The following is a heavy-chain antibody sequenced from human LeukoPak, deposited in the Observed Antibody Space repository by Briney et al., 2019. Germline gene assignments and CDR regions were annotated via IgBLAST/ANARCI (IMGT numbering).Heavy chain of an antibody. CDR2: IIPIFGTA. V-gene: IGHV1-69*13. Sequence: ASVKVSCKASGGTFSSYAISWVRQAPGQGFEWMGGIIPIFGTANYAQKFQGRVTITADESTSTAYMELSSLRSEDTAVYYCARAVDTAMTFDYWGQGTLVTVSS. CDR1: GGTFSSYA. CDR3: ARAVDTAMTFDY. J-gene: IGHJ4*02. D-gene: IGHD5-18*01.